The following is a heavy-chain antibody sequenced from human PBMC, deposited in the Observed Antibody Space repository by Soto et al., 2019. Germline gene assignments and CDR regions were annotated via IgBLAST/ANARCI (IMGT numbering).Heavy chain of an antibody. CDR2: IYYSGST. V-gene: IGHV4-39*07. CDR1: GGSISSSSYC. J-gene: IGHJ3*02. D-gene: IGHD3-10*01. CDR3: ARGLTMVRGVIGDAFDI. Sequence: SETLSLTCTVSGGSISSSSYCWGWSRQPAGKGLEWIGSIYYSGSTYYNPSLKSRVTISVDTSKNQFSLKLSSVTAADTAVYYCARGLTMVRGVIGDAFDIWGQGTMVTV.